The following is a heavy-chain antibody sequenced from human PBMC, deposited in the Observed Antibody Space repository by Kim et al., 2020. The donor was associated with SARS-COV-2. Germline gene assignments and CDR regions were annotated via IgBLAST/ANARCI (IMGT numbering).Heavy chain of an antibody. CDR1: GFTVSTSY. D-gene: IGHD2-15*01. CDR3: ARSYCSGGTCYPPYFEY. CDR2: IYSGGST. J-gene: IGHJ4*02. V-gene: IGHV3-53*01. Sequence: GGSLRLSCAASGFTVSTSYMTWVRQAPGKGLEWVSLIYSGGSTYYTDSVKGRFTISRDNSKNTLFLQMNSLRAEDTAVYYCARSYCSGGTCYPPYFEYWGQGALVTVSS.